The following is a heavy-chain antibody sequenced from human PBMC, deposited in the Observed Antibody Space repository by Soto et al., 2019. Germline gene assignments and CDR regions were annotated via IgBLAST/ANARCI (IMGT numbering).Heavy chain of an antibody. Sequence: QVQLVQSGAEKKKPGASVKVSCKASGYTFTSYAIDWVRQAPGQRLEWMGWINAGNGNTKYSQKFQGRVTITRDTSASTAYMELSSLRSEDTAVYYCVRGFPLWFDPGGQGTLVTVSS. J-gene: IGHJ5*02. CDR1: GYTFTSYA. CDR2: INAGNGNT. D-gene: IGHD3-3*01. V-gene: IGHV1-3*05. CDR3: VRGFPLWFDP.